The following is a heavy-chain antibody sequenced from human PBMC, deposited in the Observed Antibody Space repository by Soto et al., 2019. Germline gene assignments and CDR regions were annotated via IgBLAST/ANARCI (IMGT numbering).Heavy chain of an antibody. V-gene: IGHV3-48*03. Sequence: EVQLVESGGGLVQPGGSLRLSCAASGFIFSNYEMNWVRQTPGKGLEWVSYIGIRGNTIYYADSVKGRFTISRDNAKNPLSLQMNSLRAEDTAVYYCVRDVVGAPTFDYWGQGTLVTVSS. D-gene: IGHD1-26*01. CDR2: IGIRGNTI. CDR1: GFIFSNYE. J-gene: IGHJ4*02. CDR3: VRDVVGAPTFDY.